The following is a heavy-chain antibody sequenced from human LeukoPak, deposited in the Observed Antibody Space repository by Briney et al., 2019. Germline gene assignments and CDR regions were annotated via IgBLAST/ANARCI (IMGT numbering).Heavy chain of an antibody. CDR3: ASSGSYYRNFDY. Sequence: PGGSLRLSCAASGFTFDDYAMHWVRQAPGKGLEWVSGLNWNSGGIVYADSVKGRFTISRDNAKNSLYLQMNSLRAEDTALYYCASSGSYYRNFDYWGQGTLVTVSS. CDR1: GFTFDDYA. CDR2: LNWNSGGI. D-gene: IGHD3-10*01. J-gene: IGHJ4*02. V-gene: IGHV3-9*01.